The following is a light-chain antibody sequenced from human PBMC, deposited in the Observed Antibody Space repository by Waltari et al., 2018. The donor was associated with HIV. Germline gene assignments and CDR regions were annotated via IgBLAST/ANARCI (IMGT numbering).Light chain of an antibody. CDR2: SDT. V-gene: IGLV1-44*01. CDR1: SSNIGRNT. Sequence: QSVLTQPPSASGHPGQRVTMSCSGSSSNIGRNTVHWYQQLPGTAPKLLIFSDTQRPSGVPDRFSGSKSGTSASLAISGLQSEDEGDYYCAAWDDSLNGHWVFGGGTRVTVL. J-gene: IGLJ3*02. CDR3: AAWDDSLNGHWV.